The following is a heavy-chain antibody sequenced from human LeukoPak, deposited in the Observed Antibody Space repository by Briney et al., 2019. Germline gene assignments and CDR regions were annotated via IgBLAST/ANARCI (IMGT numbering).Heavy chain of an antibody. CDR3: TTGIRGD. CDR2: IASKTDGGAT. J-gene: IGHJ4*02. CDR1: GFSISNYW. D-gene: IGHD3-10*01. Sequence: GGSLRLSCIASGFSISNYWMTWVRQAPGEGLDWVGRIASKTDGGATDYAAPVKGRFTISRDDSKNTLNLQMNSLKTEDTAVYYCTTGIRGDWGQGTLVTVSS. V-gene: IGHV3-15*04.